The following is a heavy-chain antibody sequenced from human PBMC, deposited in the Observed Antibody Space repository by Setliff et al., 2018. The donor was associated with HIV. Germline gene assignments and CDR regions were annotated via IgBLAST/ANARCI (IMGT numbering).Heavy chain of an antibody. CDR2: VNRAGGA. D-gene: IGHD3-10*01. CDR3: ARGWVRGPIISPGTYFSDGLDV. Sequence: KPSETLSLTCAVYGVSLTGYFWTWIRQSPGKGLEWVGLVNRAGGAHYNPSLRSRVTISVDTSKNQFSLKLTSMTAAVTAVYYCARGWVRGPIISPGTYFSDGLDVLGQGTPVTVSS. V-gene: IGHV4-34*01. J-gene: IGHJ6*02. CDR1: GVSLTGYF.